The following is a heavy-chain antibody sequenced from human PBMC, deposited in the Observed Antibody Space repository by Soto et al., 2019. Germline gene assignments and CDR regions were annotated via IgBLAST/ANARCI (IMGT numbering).Heavy chain of an antibody. CDR3: AKDKGLRGSSYFGD. Sequence: EVQLRQSGGGVVQPGGSLRHSCVASGFSFNNYAMTWVRQAPGKGLEWVSGISGSGDGTYYADSVKDRFSVSRDKSTSTVNLQMSSLRVEDTAVYYCAKDKGLRGSSYFGDWGQGALVIVSS. V-gene: IGHV3-23*01. CDR1: GFSFNNYA. CDR2: ISGSGDGT. J-gene: IGHJ4*02. D-gene: IGHD3-16*01.